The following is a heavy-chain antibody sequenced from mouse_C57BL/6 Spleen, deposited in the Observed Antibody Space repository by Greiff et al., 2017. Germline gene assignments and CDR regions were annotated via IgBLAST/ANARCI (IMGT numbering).Heavy chain of an antibody. CDR2: IDPSDSYT. D-gene: IGHD1-1*01. CDR1: GYTFTSYW. Sequence: QVQLQQPGAELVKPGASVKLSCKASGYTFTSYWMQWVKQRPGQGLEWIGEIDPSDSYTNYNQKFKGKATLTVDTSSSTAYMQLSSLTSEDSAVYYCGRIYCCGSSSWYFGVWGTGTTVTVSS. CDR3: GRIYCCGSSSWYFGV. J-gene: IGHJ1*03. V-gene: IGHV1-50*01.